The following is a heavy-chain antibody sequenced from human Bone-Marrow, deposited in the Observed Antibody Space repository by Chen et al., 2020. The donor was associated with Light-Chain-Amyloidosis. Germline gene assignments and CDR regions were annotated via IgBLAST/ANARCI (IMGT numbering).Heavy chain of an antibody. CDR1: GGSISSSSYY. CDR2: IYYSGST. CDR3: ARHAPPYYDILTGYFNWFDP. V-gene: IGHV4-39*01. J-gene: IGHJ5*02. Sequence: QLQLQESGPGMVKPSENLSLTCTVPGGSISSSSYYRDWIRQPPRKGRELIGSIYYSGSTYYNPLLKSGVTISVDTSKNQFSLKLSSVTAAYTAVYYCARHAPPYYDILTGYFNWFDPWGQGTLVTVSS. D-gene: IGHD3-9*01.